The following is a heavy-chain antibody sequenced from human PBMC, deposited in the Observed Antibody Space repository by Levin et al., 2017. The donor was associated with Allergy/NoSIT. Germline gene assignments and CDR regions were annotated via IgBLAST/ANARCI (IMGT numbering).Heavy chain of an antibody. CDR2: ISAYNGNT. J-gene: IGHJ4*02. Sequence: GESLKISCKASGYTFTSYGISWVRQAPGQGLEWMGWISAYNGNTNYAQKLQGRVTMTTDTSTSTAYMELRSLRSDDTAVYYCARVRGYCSGGSCYFSGYFDYWGQGTLVTVSS. CDR3: ARVRGYCSGGSCYFSGYFDY. D-gene: IGHD2-15*01. CDR1: GYTFTSYG. V-gene: IGHV1-18*01.